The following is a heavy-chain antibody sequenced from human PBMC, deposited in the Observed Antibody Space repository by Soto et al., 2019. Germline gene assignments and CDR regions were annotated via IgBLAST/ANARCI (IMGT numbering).Heavy chain of an antibody. Sequence: LSLRLSSSPAGLTFGDYAMNWFRKAPGKGLEWVGFIKSKAFGGTPEYAASVKGRFTISRDDSMSIAYLQMNSLKTDDTAVYYCTRDHYGRGFSSGAFDSWAEATPVTVSS. CDR2: IKSKAFGGTP. D-gene: IGHD5-18*01. V-gene: IGHV3-49*03. CDR1: GLTFGDYA. CDR3: TRDHYGRGFSSGAFDS. J-gene: IGHJ4*02.